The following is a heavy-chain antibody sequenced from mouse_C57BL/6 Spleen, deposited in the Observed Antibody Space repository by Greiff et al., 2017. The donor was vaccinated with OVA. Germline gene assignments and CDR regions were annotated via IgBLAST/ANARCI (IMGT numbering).Heavy chain of an antibody. D-gene: IGHD6-1*01. V-gene: IGHV3-6*01. CDR3: ARGSQASPFAY. CDR1: GYSITSGYY. CDR2: ISYAGSN. J-gene: IGHJ3*01. Sequence: DVKLQESGPGLVKPSQSLSLTCSVSGYSITSGYYWNWIRQFPGNKLEWMCYISYAGSNNYNPSLKNRISITRDTSKNQFFLKLNSVTTEDTATYYCARGSQASPFAYWGQGTLVTVSA.